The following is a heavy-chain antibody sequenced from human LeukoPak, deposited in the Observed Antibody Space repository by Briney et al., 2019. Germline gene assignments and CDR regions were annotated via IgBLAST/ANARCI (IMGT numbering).Heavy chain of an antibody. CDR2: IYSGGST. Sequence: AGGSLRLSCAASGFTVSSNYMSWVRQAPGKGLEWVSVIYSGGSTYYSDSVKGRFTISRENSKNTLYLQMNSLRAEHTAVFYFARIYPRLEAAGNWGQGTLVTVSS. V-gene: IGHV3-66*01. J-gene: IGHJ4*02. D-gene: IGHD6-13*01. CDR1: GFTVSSNY. CDR3: ARIYPRLEAAGN.